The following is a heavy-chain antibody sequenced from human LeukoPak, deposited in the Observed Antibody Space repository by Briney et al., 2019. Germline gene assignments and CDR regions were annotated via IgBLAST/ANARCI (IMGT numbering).Heavy chain of an antibody. V-gene: IGHV3-23*01. CDR3: AKREAAIGVIDY. CDR1: GFTFSTYA. Sequence: GGSLRLSCAASGFTFSTYAMGWVRQAPGEGLEWVSVTGGSGANTYYADAVKGRFTMSRDNSKNTLYLQMNSLRVEDTAVYYCAKREAAIGVIDYWGQGTLVTVSS. J-gene: IGHJ4*02. D-gene: IGHD3-16*02. CDR2: TGGSGANT.